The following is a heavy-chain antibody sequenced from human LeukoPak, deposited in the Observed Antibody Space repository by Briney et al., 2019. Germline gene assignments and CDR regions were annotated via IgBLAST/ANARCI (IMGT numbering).Heavy chain of an antibody. J-gene: IGHJ4*02. CDR2: IYYSGST. CDR1: GGPISSLY. V-gene: IGHV4-59*08. D-gene: IGHD3-22*01. CDR3: AVESYENSNYSPEVPGT. Sequence: SETLSLTCTVSGGPISSLYYSWIRQPPGEGLEWIGYIYYSGSTNYNPSLKSRVTISVDTSKNQFSLKLSSVTAADTAVYYCAVESYENSNYSPEVPGTWGQGTLVTVSS.